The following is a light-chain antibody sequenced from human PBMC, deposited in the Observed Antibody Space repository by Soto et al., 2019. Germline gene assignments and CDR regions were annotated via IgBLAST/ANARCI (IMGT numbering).Light chain of an antibody. CDR3: QQRSDWPWT. CDR1: ESVTTY. V-gene: IGKV3-11*01. J-gene: IGKJ1*01. Sequence: EIVLTQSPATLSLSPGERGTLSCRASESVTTYLAWYQQKPGQAPRLLVYDVSNRATGIPARFSGGGSGTDFTLTISNLEPEYFAFYYCQQRSDWPWTFGQGTKVEIK. CDR2: DVS.